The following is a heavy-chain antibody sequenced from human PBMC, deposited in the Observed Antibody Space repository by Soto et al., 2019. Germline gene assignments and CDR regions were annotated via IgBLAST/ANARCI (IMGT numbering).Heavy chain of an antibody. D-gene: IGHD2-15*01. Sequence: GGSLRLSCAASGFTFSSYGMHWVRQAPGKGLEWVAVIWYDGSNKYYADSVKGRFTISRDNSKNTLYLQMNSLRAEDTAVYYYARDRGYCSGGSCRFYYYYGMDVWGQGTTVTVSS. CDR1: GFTFSSYG. V-gene: IGHV3-33*01. J-gene: IGHJ6*02. CDR3: ARDRGYCSGGSCRFYYYYGMDV. CDR2: IWYDGSNK.